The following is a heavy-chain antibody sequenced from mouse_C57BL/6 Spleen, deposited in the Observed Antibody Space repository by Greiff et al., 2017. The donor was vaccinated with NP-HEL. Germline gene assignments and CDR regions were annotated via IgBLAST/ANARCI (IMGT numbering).Heavy chain of an antibody. Sequence: VQLQQPGAELVKPGASVKLSCKASGYTFTSYWMQWVKQRPGQGLEWIGEIDPSDSYTNYNQKFKGKATLTVDTSSSTAYMQLSSLTSEDSAVYYCARWDYSNDYYAMDYWGQGTSVTVSS. J-gene: IGHJ4*01. CDR3: ARWDYSNDYYAMDY. V-gene: IGHV1-50*01. D-gene: IGHD2-5*01. CDR2: IDPSDSYT. CDR1: GYTFTSYW.